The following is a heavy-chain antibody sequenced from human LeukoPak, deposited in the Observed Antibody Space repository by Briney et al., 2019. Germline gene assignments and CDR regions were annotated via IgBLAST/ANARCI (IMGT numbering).Heavy chain of an antibody. Sequence: GGSLRLSCAASGFTFSNYAMHWVRQAPGKGLEWVAVISYDGSNKYYADSVKGRFTISRDNSKNTLYLQMNSLRAEDTAVYYCAREGVRGDSGLTDYWGQGTLVTVSS. J-gene: IGHJ4*02. V-gene: IGHV3-30-3*01. D-gene: IGHD3-10*01. CDR1: GFTFSNYA. CDR2: ISYDGSNK. CDR3: AREGVRGDSGLTDY.